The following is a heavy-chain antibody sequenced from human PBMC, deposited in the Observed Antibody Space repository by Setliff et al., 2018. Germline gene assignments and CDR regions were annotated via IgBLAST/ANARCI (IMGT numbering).Heavy chain of an antibody. V-gene: IGHV4-38-2*01. J-gene: IGHJ2*01. D-gene: IGHD4-17*01. CDR2: IYYGGGT. Sequence: SETLSLTCDVSNYSIGSGYYWGWVRQPPGKGLEWIATIYYGGGTYYNPSLKSRVTISLDMSKNQFSLRLNPVTAADTAVYFCARHRRPDYGDFISWYFDLWGRGTLVTVSS. CDR3: ARHRRPDYGDFISWYFDL. CDR1: NYSIGSGYY.